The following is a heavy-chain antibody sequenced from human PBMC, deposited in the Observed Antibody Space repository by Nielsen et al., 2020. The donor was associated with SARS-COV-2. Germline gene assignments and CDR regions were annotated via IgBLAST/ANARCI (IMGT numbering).Heavy chain of an antibody. V-gene: IGHV3-30*09. CDR3: ARETVEMATITTNYYGMDV. Sequence: VRQAPGKGLEWVAVISYDGSNKYYADPVKGRFAISRDNSKNTLYLQMNSLRAEDTAVYYCARETVEMATITTNYYGMDVWGQGTTVTVSS. CDR2: ISYDGSNK. J-gene: IGHJ6*02. D-gene: IGHD5-24*01.